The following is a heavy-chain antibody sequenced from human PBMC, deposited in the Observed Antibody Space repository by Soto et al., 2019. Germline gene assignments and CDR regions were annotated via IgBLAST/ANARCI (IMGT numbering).Heavy chain of an antibody. Sequence: QLQLQESGPGLVKPSETLSLTCTVSGGSISSSSYYWGWIRQPPGKGLEWIGSIYYSGSTYYNPSLKSRVTISVDTSKNQFSLKLSSVTAADTAVYYCARHPTGVVVMTPYWGQGTLVTVSS. CDR2: IYYSGST. J-gene: IGHJ4*02. D-gene: IGHD3-22*01. V-gene: IGHV4-39*01. CDR3: ARHPTGVVVMTPY. CDR1: GGSISSSSYY.